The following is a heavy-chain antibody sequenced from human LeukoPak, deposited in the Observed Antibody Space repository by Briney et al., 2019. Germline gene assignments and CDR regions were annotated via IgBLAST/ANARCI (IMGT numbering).Heavy chain of an antibody. J-gene: IGHJ6*03. Sequence: GGSLRLSCAASGFTVIRNYMSWVRQAPGKGLEWASVIYSGGSTYYADSVKGRFTISRDNSKNTLYLQMNSLRAEDTAVYYCARNKVGALYYYYYYMDVWGKGTTVTVSS. CDR3: ARNKVGALYYYYYYMDV. V-gene: IGHV3-53*01. CDR1: GFTVIRNY. D-gene: IGHD1-26*01. CDR2: IYSGGST.